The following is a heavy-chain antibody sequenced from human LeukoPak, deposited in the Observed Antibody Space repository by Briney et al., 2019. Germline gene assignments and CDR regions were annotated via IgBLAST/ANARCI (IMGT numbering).Heavy chain of an antibody. CDR2: ISSSSTDI. D-gene: IGHD3-3*01. V-gene: IGHV3-21*01. J-gene: IGHJ6*03. CDR3: ASAPTIFGVVYYMDV. CDR1: GLTFSSYG. Sequence: GGSLRLSCAASGLTFSSYGMNWVRQAPGKGLEWGSSISSSSTDIYYADSVKGRFTISRDNAKNSLYLQMNTLRAEDTAVYYCASAPTIFGVVYYMDVWGKGTTVTVSS.